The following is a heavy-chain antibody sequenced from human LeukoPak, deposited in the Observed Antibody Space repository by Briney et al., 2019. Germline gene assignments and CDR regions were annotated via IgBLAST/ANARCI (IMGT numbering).Heavy chain of an antibody. CDR1: GVSISSFY. V-gene: IGHV4-59*01. D-gene: IGHD1-26*01. CDR2: LSYSGIT. CDR3: AKTLGSGAYYEGTFDS. J-gene: IGHJ4*02. Sequence: SETLSLTCTVSGVSISSFYWSWIRQSPGKGLEWIGYLSYSGITHYNPSLKSRVTFSVDTSEKHFSLKLTSVTAADTAVYYCAKTLGSGAYYEGTFDSWGQGTPVTVSS.